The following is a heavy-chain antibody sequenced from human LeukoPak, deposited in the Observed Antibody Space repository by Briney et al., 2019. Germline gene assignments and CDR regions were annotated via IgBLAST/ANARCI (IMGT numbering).Heavy chain of an antibody. CDR2: ISSSSTII. CDR3: ARAGYSSGWYEDAFDI. CDR1: GFTFSNYS. Sequence: GGPLRLSCAASGFTFSNYSINWVRQAPGKGLEWVSYISSSSTIIYYADSVKGRFTISRDNAKNSLYLQMNSLRAEDTAVYYCARAGYSSGWYEDAFDIWGQGTMVTVSS. D-gene: IGHD6-19*01. J-gene: IGHJ3*02. V-gene: IGHV3-48*01.